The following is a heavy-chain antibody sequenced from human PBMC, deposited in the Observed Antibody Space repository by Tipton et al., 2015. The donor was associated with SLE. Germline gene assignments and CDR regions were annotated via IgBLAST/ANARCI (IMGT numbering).Heavy chain of an antibody. CDR2: MYPGGIT. D-gene: IGHD2-2*01. V-gene: IGHV4-38-2*01. Sequence: TLSLTCAVSGYSISSGYYWGWIRQPPGKGLQWIASMYPGGITHYNSSLKSRVTISEDTSKNQFSLKLSSVTAADTAVYYCARWSCNTNSCFYAFDIWGQGTMVTVSS. CDR1: GYSISSGYY. CDR3: ARWSCNTNSCFYAFDI. J-gene: IGHJ3*02.